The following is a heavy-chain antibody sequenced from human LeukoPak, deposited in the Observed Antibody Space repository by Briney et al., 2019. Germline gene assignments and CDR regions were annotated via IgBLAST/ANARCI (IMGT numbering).Heavy chain of an antibody. CDR1: GYTFTGYY. J-gene: IGHJ4*02. CDR3: ARADIVVVPAADFDY. V-gene: IGHV1-2*02. Sequence: ASVKVSCKASGYTFTGYYVHWVRQAPGQGLEWMGWINPNSGGTNYAQKFQGRVTMTRDTSISTAYMELSRLRSDDTAVYYCARADIVVVPAADFDYWGQGTLVTVSS. D-gene: IGHD2-2*01. CDR2: INPNSGGT.